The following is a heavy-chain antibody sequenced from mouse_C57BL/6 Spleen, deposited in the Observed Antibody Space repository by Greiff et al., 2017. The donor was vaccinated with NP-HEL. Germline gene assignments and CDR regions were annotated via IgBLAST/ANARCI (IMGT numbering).Heavy chain of an antibody. CDR3: ARPYDYDKGYYFDY. CDR2: ISSGGSYT. Sequence: EVKLVESGGDLVKPGGSLKLSCAASGFTFSSYGMSWVRQTPDKRLEWVATISSGGSYTYYPDSVKGRFTISRDNAKNTLYLQMSSLKSEDTAMYYCARPYDYDKGYYFDYWGQGTTLTVSS. V-gene: IGHV5-6*01. J-gene: IGHJ2*01. CDR1: GFTFSSYG. D-gene: IGHD2-4*01.